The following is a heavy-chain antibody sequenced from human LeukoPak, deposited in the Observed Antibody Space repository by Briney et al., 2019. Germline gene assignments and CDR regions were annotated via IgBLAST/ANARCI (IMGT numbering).Heavy chain of an antibody. J-gene: IGHJ4*02. V-gene: IGHV1-8*01. CDR1: GYPFTTYE. Sequence: ASVKVSCKTSGYPFTTYEINWVRQAAGQGLEWMGWVHPDTGYADYAQKSQGRVTMTSDTSVSTAYMELSSLRSDDTAVYFCARAHRHGSGSYGISGDYWGQGTLVTVSS. CDR3: ARAHRHGSGSYGISGDY. D-gene: IGHD3-10*01. CDR2: VHPDTGYA.